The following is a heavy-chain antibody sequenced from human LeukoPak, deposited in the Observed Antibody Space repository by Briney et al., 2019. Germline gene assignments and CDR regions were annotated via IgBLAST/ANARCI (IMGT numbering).Heavy chain of an antibody. Sequence: SVNVSCKASGYTFTRYYMHWVRQAPGQGREGMGGINPNSCGTNYAQNFQGRVTMTRDTSISTAYRELRRVIYADSAVDYFERDRVVTLDYWGQGTLVTVSS. CDR1: GYTFTRYY. CDR3: ERDRVVTLDY. J-gene: IGHJ4*02. CDR2: INPNSCGT. V-gene: IGHV1-2*02. D-gene: IGHD3-22*01.